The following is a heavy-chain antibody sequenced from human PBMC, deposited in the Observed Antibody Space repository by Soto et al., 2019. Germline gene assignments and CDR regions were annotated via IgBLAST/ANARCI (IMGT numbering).Heavy chain of an antibody. CDR3: AKDTTVTTWRYFDY. D-gene: IGHD4-17*01. J-gene: IGHJ4*02. V-gene: IGHV3-30*18. CDR2: ISYDGSNK. CDR1: GFTFSSYG. Sequence: QVQLVESGGGVVQPGRSLRLSCAASGFTFSSYGMHWVRQAPGKGLEWVAVISYDGSNKYYADSVKGRFTISRDNXXNTLYLQMNSLRAEDTAVYYCAKDTTVTTWRYFDYWGQGTLVTVSS.